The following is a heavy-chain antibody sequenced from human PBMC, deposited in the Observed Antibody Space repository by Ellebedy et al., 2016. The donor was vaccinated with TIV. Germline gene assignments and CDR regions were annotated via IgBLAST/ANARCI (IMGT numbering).Heavy chain of an antibody. Sequence: AASVKVSCKASGYTFTDYYIHWVRQAPGQGLEWMGWIHPTSGGTDFAQKFQGRLTMTRDTSISTAYMELSRLRSDDTAVYYCARDPPYYYDSSGFDYWGQGTLVTVSS. CDR2: IHPTSGGT. J-gene: IGHJ4*02. CDR1: GYTFTDYY. V-gene: IGHV1-2*02. D-gene: IGHD3-22*01. CDR3: ARDPPYYYDSSGFDY.